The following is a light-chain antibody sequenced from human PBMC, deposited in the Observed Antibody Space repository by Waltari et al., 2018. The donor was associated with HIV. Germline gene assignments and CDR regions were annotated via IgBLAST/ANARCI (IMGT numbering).Light chain of an antibody. Sequence: QSVLTQPPSASGTPGQRVPISCSGSSSNFGNNPVEWYQQFPGTAPKLLIYSNKQRPSGVPDRISGSKSGTSASLAICGLHSDDEADYYCDSWEDSLHGPVFGGGTKLTVL. CDR3: DSWEDSLHGPV. V-gene: IGLV1-44*01. J-gene: IGLJ2*01. CDR1: SSNFGNNP. CDR2: SNK.